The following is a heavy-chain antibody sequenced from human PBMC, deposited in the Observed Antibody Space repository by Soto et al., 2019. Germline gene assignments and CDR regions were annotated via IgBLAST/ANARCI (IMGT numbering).Heavy chain of an antibody. Sequence: TSESLSLTCTVSVGSISSDDYYWSWILQPPGKGLEWIGYIYFSGRTDYNPSLKSRLTISLDTSKNQFSLKLSSVSAADTAVYYCARDRSNSPDYFDYWGQGTLVTVSS. D-gene: IGHD6-6*01. CDR2: IYFSGRT. CDR3: ARDRSNSPDYFDY. CDR1: VGSISSDDYY. V-gene: IGHV4-30-4*01. J-gene: IGHJ4*02.